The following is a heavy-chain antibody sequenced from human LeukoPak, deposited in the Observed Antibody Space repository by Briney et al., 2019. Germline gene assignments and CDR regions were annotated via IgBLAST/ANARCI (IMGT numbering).Heavy chain of an antibody. CDR2: IKQDGSEK. V-gene: IGHV3-7*03. Sequence: GGSLRLSCVASGFTFSGYWMSWVRQAPGKGLEWMANIKQDGSEKYYVDSVKGRFTISRDNAKNSLYLQMNSLRAEDTAVYYCARGTYYYGSGNPETGYWGQGTLVTVSS. CDR1: GFTFSGYW. CDR3: ARGTYYYGSGNPETGY. D-gene: IGHD3-10*01. J-gene: IGHJ4*02.